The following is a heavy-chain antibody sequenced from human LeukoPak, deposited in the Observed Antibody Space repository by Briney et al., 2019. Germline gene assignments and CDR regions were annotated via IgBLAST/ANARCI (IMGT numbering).Heavy chain of an antibody. CDR1: GDSVSSNSAA. Sequence: SQTLSLTCAISGDSVSSNSAAWNWIRLSPSRGLEWLGRTYYRSNWYSDYAISMKGRITINPDTSKNQFSLQLNSVTPEDTAVYYCARYYGDASDIWGQGTMVTVSS. D-gene: IGHD3-3*01. J-gene: IGHJ3*02. CDR2: TYYRSNWYS. CDR3: ARYYGDASDI. V-gene: IGHV6-1*01.